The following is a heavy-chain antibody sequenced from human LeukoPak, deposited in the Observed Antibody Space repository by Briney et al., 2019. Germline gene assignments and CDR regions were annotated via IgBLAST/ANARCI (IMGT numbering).Heavy chain of an antibody. CDR1: GGSISSYY. D-gene: IGHD1-26*01. V-gene: IGHV4-4*09. Sequence: PSETLSLTCTVSGGSISSYYWSWIRQPPGKGLEWIGYIYTSGSTNYNPSLKSRVTISVDTSKNQYSLKLSSVTAADTAVYYCAGLPAKGARYSGSPRGAFDIWGQGTMVTVSS. CDR2: IYTSGST. CDR3: AGLPAKGARYSGSPRGAFDI. J-gene: IGHJ3*02.